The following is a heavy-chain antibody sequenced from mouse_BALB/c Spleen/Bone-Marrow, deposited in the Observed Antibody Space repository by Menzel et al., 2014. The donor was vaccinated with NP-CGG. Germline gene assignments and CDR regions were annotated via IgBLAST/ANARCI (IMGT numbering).Heavy chain of an antibody. CDR1: GYAFSIYW. CDR3: ARGGISIDY. V-gene: IGHV1-80*01. J-gene: IGHJ2*01. CDR2: IYPGDDDT. Sequence: VQLQQSGAGLVRPGSSVKISCKASGYAFSIYWMNWVKQRPGQGLEWIGQIYPGDDDTDYNGKFKGKATLTADRSSSTAYMQLISLTSEDSAVYFCARGGISIDYWGQGTTLTVSS.